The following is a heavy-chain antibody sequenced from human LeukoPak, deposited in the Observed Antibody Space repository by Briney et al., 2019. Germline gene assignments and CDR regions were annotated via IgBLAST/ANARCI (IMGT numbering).Heavy chain of an antibody. CDR1: GASISSSTYY. V-gene: IGHV4-39*01. D-gene: IGHD5-12*01. CDR2: IYYSGST. J-gene: IGHJ3*02. CDR3: ARHTRPGYSGYENAVDI. Sequence: SETLSLTCTVSGASISSSTYYWGWIRQPPGKGLEWIGGIYYSGSTHYNPSLKSRVPISVDTSKNQFSLMLNSVTAADTAVYYCARHTRPGYSGYENAVDIGGQGTMVTVSS.